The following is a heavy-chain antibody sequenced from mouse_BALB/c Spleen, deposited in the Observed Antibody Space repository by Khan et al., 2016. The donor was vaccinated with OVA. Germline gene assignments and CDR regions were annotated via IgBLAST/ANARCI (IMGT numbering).Heavy chain of an antibody. CDR1: GFNIKDTY. CDR2: IDPEFGNT. D-gene: IGHD1-2*01. CDR3: TKTEIHYYGSYAMDY. Sequence: IQLVQSGAELVKPGASVKLSCTASGFNIKDTYIHWVKQRPEQGLEWIGRIDPEFGNTKYDPKFQDKATIIADTSSNTAYLHLSSLTSEDTAVYFCTKTEIHYYGSYAMDYWGQGTSVTVSS. J-gene: IGHJ4*01. V-gene: IGHV14-3*02.